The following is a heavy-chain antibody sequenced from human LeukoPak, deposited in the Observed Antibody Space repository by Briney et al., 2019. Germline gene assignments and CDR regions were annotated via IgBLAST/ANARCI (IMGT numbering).Heavy chain of an antibody. D-gene: IGHD3-10*01. CDR1: GYSISSGYY. CDR3: ARAPLQGTSSLYYYYMDV. V-gene: IGHV4-61*01. J-gene: IGHJ6*03. Sequence: PSETLSLTCTVSGYSISSGYYWGWIRQPPGKGLEWIGYIYYSGSTNYNPSLKSRVTISVDTSKNQFSLKLSSVTAADTAVYYCARAPLQGTSSLYYYYMDVWGRGTTVTVSS. CDR2: IYYSGST.